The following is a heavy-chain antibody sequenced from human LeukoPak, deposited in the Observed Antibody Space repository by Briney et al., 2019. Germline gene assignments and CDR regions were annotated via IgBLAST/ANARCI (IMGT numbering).Heavy chain of an antibody. Sequence: GGSLRLSCAASGFTFDDFAMHWVRQPPGKGLQWISSISWDSGSSVYADSVKGRFGISRDNAKNSLYLQMHSLAPEDTALYYSVKDLRLDLHLDTFHIWGQGTMVTVS. J-gene: IGHJ3*02. CDR2: ISWDSGSS. V-gene: IGHV3-9*01. CDR1: GFTFDDFA. D-gene: IGHD1-7*01. CDR3: VKDLRLDLHLDTFHI.